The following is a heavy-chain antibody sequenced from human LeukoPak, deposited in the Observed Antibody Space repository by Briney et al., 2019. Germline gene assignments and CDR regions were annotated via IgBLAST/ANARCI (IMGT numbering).Heavy chain of an antibody. CDR3: ARHTGARSSWPYY. CDR1: GYSFTTYW. J-gene: IGHJ4*02. CDR2: IYPGDSDT. D-gene: IGHD6-13*01. Sequence: GESLKISCKGAGYSFTTYWIAWVRQMPGKGLEWMGIIYPGDSDTRYSPSFQGQVTISADKSISTAYLQWSSLKASDTAMYYCARHTGARSSWPYYWGQGTLVTVSS. V-gene: IGHV5-51*01.